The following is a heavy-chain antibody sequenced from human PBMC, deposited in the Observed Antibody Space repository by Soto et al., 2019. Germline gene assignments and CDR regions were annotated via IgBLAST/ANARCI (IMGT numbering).Heavy chain of an antibody. D-gene: IGHD3-9*01. V-gene: IGHV4-39*01. CDR1: GGSISRSGYY. J-gene: IGHJ4*02. Sequence: SQMMSLRWSVAGGSISRSGYYWGWIRQPPGKGLEWIGSIYYSGSTYYNPSLKSRVTISVDTSKNQFSLKLSSVTAADTAVYYCARHRGTISLTDYWGQGTLVTVSS. CDR3: ARHRGTISLTDY. CDR2: IYYSGST.